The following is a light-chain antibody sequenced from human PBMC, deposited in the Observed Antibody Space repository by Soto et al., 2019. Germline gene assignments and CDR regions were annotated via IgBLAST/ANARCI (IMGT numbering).Light chain of an antibody. CDR3: QQYVSSPGT. J-gene: IGKJ2*01. Sequence: EIVLTQSPGTLSLSPCEGATLSVRASQSVSSNLAWYQQRPGQAPRLLISGASSRATGIPDRFSGFGSGTDFTLIISRLEPEDFAVYYCQQYVSSPGTFGQGTKVDIK. CDR1: QSVSSN. CDR2: GAS. V-gene: IGKV3-20*01.